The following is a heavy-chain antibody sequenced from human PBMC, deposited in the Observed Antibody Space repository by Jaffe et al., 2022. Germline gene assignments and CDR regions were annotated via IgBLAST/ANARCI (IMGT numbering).Heavy chain of an antibody. CDR2: IIPIFGTA. V-gene: IGHV1-69*01. CDR3: ARAPFITIFGVAICDAFDI. CDR1: GGTFSSYA. J-gene: IGHJ3*02. Sequence: QVQLVQSGAEVKKPGSSVKVSCKASGGTFSSYAISWVRQAPGQGLEWMGGIIPIFGTANYAQKFQGRVTITADESTSTAYMELSSLRSEDTAVYYCARAPFITIFGVAICDAFDIWGQGTMVTVSS. D-gene: IGHD3-3*01.